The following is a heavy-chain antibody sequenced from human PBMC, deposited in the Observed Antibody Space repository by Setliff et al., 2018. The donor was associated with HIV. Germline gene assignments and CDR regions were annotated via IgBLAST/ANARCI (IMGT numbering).Heavy chain of an antibody. CDR1: GGSISSHY. D-gene: IGHD1-7*01. J-gene: IGHJ4*02. CDR3: ARENRIMGSRTFDF. CDR2: IYYSGST. V-gene: IGHV4-59*11. Sequence: SETLSLTCSVSGGSISSHYWTWIRQPPGKGLEWIGYIYYSGSTSYNPSLKSRVTISVGSSKNQLSLKVSSVTAADTAVYYCARENRIMGSRTFDFWGRGTLVTVSS.